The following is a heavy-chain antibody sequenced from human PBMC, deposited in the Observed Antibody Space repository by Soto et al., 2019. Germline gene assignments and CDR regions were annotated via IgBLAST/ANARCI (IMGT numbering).Heavy chain of an antibody. CDR1: GYTFTSYY. D-gene: IGHD2-21*02. J-gene: IGHJ6*02. CDR2: INPSGGST. CDR3: ARDLLYCGGDCDHPGIANYFYYGMDV. Sequence: ASVKVACKASGYTFTSYYVHWVRQAPGQGLEGMGIINPSGGSTSYAQKFQGRATMTRDTSTSTVYMELSSLRSEDTAVYYCARDLLYCGGDCDHPGIANYFYYGMDVWG. V-gene: IGHV1-46*01.